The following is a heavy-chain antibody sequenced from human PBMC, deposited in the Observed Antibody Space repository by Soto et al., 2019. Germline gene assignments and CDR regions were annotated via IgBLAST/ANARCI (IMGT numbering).Heavy chain of an antibody. CDR1: GLRFSGYG. Sequence: QVQLVESGGGVVQPGRSLRLSCAVSGLRFSGYGMHWVRQAPGQGLEWVAVIWYDPNKTYYADSVRGRFTISRDNSKKTLYLQMNGLTVEDTAVYYCATVGPGSGLYCGEYWGQGTLVTVSS. V-gene: IGHV3-33*01. CDR3: ATVGPGSGLYCGEY. J-gene: IGHJ4*02. CDR2: IWYDPNKT. D-gene: IGHD6-19*01.